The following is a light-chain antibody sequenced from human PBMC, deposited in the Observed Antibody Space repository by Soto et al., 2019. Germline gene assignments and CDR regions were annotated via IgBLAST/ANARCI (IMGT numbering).Light chain of an antibody. Sequence: DIQMTQSPSTLSASVEDRVTITCRASQSISSWLAWYQQKPGKAPKLLIYKASILESGVPSRFSGSGSGTEFTLTISSLQPDDFATYYCQQYNSYWTFGQGTKVEIK. CDR3: QQYNSYWT. J-gene: IGKJ1*01. CDR2: KAS. CDR1: QSISSW. V-gene: IGKV1-5*03.